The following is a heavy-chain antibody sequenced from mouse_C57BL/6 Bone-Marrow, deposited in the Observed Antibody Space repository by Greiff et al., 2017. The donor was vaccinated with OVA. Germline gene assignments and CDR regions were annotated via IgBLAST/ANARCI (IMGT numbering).Heavy chain of an antibody. J-gene: IGHJ3*01. CDR3: ARYYGGFAY. D-gene: IGHD1-2*01. CDR2: ISDGGSYT. V-gene: IGHV5-4*01. Sequence: EVQRVESGGGLVKPGGSLKLSCAASGFTLSSYAMSWVRQTPEKRLEWVATISDGGSYTYYPANVKGRFTISRDNAKNNLYLQMSHLKSEDTAMYYCARYYGGFAYWGQGTLVTVSA. CDR1: GFTLSSYA.